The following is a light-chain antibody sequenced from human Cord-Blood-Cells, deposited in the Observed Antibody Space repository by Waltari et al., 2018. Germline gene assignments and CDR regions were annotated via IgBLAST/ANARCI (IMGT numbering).Light chain of an antibody. CDR2: GAS. J-gene: IGKJ4*01. Sequence: IVLTQSPGTLSLSPGDSATLSCRASQSVSSSYFAWYQQKPGQAPRLLIYGASSRATGIPDRFSGSGSGTDFTLTISRLEPEDFAVYYCQQYGSSPPLTFGGGTKVEIK. CDR3: QQYGSSPPLT. CDR1: QSVSSSY. V-gene: IGKV3-20*01.